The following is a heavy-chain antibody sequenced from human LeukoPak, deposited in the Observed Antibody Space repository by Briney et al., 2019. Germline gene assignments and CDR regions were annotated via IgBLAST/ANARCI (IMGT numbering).Heavy chain of an antibody. D-gene: IGHD3-22*01. Sequence: GGSLRLSCAASGFTFSSYWMSWVRQAPGKGLEGVANIKQDESEKYYVDSVKGRFTISRDNAKNSLYLQMNSLRAEDTAVYYCARRGPYYDSSGYHGYWGQGTLVTVSS. V-gene: IGHV3-7*01. CDR2: IKQDESEK. J-gene: IGHJ4*02. CDR1: GFTFSSYW. CDR3: ARRGPYYDSSGYHGY.